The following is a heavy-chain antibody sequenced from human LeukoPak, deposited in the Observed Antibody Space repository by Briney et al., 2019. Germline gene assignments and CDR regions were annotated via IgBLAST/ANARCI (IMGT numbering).Heavy chain of an antibody. CDR2: INPNSGGT. CDR3: ARLRFVALRDTYYYYYYMDV. V-gene: IGHV1-2*02. Sequence: ASVKVSCKASGYTFTGYYMHWVRQAPGQGLEWMGWINPNSGGTNYARKFQGRVTMTRDTSISTAYMELSRLRSDDTAVYYCARLRFVALRDTYYYYYYMDVWGKGTTVTISS. D-gene: IGHD3-10*01. J-gene: IGHJ6*03. CDR1: GYTFTGYY.